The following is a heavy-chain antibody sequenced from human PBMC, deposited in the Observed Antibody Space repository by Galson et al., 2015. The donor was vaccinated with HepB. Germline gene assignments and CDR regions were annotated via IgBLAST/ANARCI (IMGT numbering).Heavy chain of an antibody. J-gene: IGHJ4*02. CDR1: GFTFNTYA. CDR3: ARDFPYFDY. V-gene: IGHV3-30-3*01. CDR2: ISYDGSNK. Sequence: SLRLSCAASGFTFNTYAMHWVRRAPGKGLEWVAVISYDGSNKYCADSVKGRFTISRDNSKNTLFLQMNSLSAEDTAVYYCARDFPYFDYWGQGTLVTVSS.